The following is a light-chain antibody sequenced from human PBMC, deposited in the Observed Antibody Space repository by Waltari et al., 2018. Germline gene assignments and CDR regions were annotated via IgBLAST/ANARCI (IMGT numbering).Light chain of an antibody. CDR1: SSDIGVDNY. V-gene: IGLV2-14*01. CDR2: EVT. CDR3: SSYSTISSPVQ. Sequence: HSALTQPASVSGSPGQSITISCTGTSSDIGVDNYVSWYQQYPGKAPKVIIYEVTKRPSGVSNRFSCSKSGNTASLTISGLQAEDEADYYCSSYSTISSPVQFGGGTTLTVL. J-gene: IGLJ2*01.